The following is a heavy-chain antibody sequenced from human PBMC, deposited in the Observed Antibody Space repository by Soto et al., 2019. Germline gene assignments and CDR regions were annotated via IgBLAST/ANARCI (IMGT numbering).Heavy chain of an antibody. Sequence: QLQLQESGSGLVRPSETLSLTCTVSVGSISSGGESCSWIRQAPGKGLEWIGYIYHSGSAIYNPSPKSRVTMSADRSKNQFSLRLNSVTAADTAVYYCARAQIPNSFDPWGEGVLGTVSP. D-gene: IGHD2-21*01. J-gene: IGHJ5*02. CDR3: ARAQIPNSFDP. CDR2: IYHSGSA. CDR1: VGSISSGGES. V-gene: IGHV4-30-2*01.